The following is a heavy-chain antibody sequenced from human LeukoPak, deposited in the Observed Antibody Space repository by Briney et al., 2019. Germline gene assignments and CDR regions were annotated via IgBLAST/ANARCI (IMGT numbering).Heavy chain of an antibody. CDR3: ARIRARSLDY. D-gene: IGHD3-16*01. Sequence: PGMSLRLSCAASGFTFSSYEMNWVRQAPGKGLEGFAYIGSSGSYIYYAESVKGRFTISRDNAKNPLYMQMNSLRADDTAVYYCARIRARSLDYWGQGTLVTVSS. V-gene: IGHV3-48*03. CDR1: GFTFSSYE. J-gene: IGHJ4*02. CDR2: IGSSGSYI.